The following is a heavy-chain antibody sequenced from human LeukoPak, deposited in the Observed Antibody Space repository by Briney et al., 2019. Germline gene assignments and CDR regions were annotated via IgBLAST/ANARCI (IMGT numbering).Heavy chain of an antibody. Sequence: SETLSLTCAVYGGSFSGYYWSWIRQPPGKGLEWIGEINHRGSTNYNPSLKSRVTISVDTSKNQFSLKLSSVTAADTAVYYCARGKRITMIVVPLNWFDPWGQGTLVTVSS. CDR2: INHRGST. V-gene: IGHV4-34*01. D-gene: IGHD3-22*01. CDR3: ARGKRITMIVVPLNWFDP. J-gene: IGHJ5*02. CDR1: GGSFSGYY.